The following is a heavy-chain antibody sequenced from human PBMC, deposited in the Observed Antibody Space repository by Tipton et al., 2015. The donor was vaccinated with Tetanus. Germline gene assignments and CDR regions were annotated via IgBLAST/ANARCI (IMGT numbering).Heavy chain of an antibody. D-gene: IGHD3-10*01. CDR2: IYDSGST. CDR3: ARVKGTYNHYGLDV. V-gene: IGHV4-30-2*01. CDR1: GGSIRSGDYS. J-gene: IGHJ6*02. Sequence: LSLTCAVSGGSIRSGDYSWSWIRQPPGKGLEWIGYIYDSGSTYYNPSLKSRVTISEDRSKNQISLRLRSVTAADTAVYYCARVKGTYNHYGLDVWGQGTTVTVAS.